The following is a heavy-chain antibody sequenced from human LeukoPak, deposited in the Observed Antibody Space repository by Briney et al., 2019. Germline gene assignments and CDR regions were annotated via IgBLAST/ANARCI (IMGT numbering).Heavy chain of an antibody. CDR3: ASSITMVRGVKGLGY. J-gene: IGHJ4*02. D-gene: IGHD3-10*01. V-gene: IGHV4-39*01. CDR1: GGSISSSSYY. CDR2: IYYSGST. Sequence: PSETLSLTCTVSGGSISSSSYYWGWIRQPPGKGLEWIGSIYYSGSTYYNPSLKSRVTISVDTSKNQFSLKLSSVTAADTAVYYCASSITMVRGVKGLGYWGQGTLVTVSS.